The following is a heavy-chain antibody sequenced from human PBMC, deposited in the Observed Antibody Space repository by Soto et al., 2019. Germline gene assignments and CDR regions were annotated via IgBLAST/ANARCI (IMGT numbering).Heavy chain of an antibody. CDR1: GFTFSNYW. CDR2: INGDGTGT. Sequence: EVQLVESGGGLVQPGGSLRLSCAASGFTFSNYWMHWVRQAPGKGLVWVSRINGDGTGTNYADSVKGQFTISRDNAKNTLYLRMTGLRAEDTAVYYCGTGASGSYRLDSWGQGTLVTVSS. J-gene: IGHJ4*02. V-gene: IGHV3-74*01. D-gene: IGHD3-10*01. CDR3: GTGASGSYRLDS.